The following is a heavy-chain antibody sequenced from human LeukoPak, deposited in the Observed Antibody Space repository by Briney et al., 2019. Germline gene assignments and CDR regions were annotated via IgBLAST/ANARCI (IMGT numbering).Heavy chain of an antibody. V-gene: IGHV4-38-2*02. CDR1: GYSISSGYY. CDR2: IYHSGST. CDR3: ARTTGSYSEIDY. D-gene: IGHD1-26*01. Sequence: SETLSLTCSVSGYSISSGYYWGWIRPPPGKGLEWIGSIYHSGSTYYNASLKSRVTISVDTSKNQFSLRLSSVTAADTAVYYCARTTGSYSEIDYWGQGTLVTVSS. J-gene: IGHJ4*02.